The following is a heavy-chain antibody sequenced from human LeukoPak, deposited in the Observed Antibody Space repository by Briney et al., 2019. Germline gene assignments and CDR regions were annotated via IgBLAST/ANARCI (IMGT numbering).Heavy chain of an antibody. CDR1: GVSISSGGYC. D-gene: IGHD3-9*01. CDR2: IYHSGST. CDR3: AGGEYYDILTGYYPIDI. V-gene: IGHV4-30-2*01. J-gene: IGHJ3*02. Sequence: PSETLSLTCAVSGVSISSGGYCWSWLRQPPGKGLEWIVYIYHSGSTYYNPSLKSRVTISVDRSKNQFSLKLSSVTAADTAVYYCAGGEYYDILTGYYPIDIWGQGTMVTVSS.